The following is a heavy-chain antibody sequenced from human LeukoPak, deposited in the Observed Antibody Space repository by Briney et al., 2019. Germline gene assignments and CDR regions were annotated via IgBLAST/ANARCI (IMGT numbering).Heavy chain of an antibody. D-gene: IGHD4-17*01. V-gene: IGHV3-30-3*01. CDR2: ISYDGSNK. Sequence: PGRSLRLSCAASGFTFSSYAMHWVRQAPGKGLEWVAVISYDGSNKYYADSVKGRFTISRDNSKNTLYLQMNSLRAEDTAVYYCARDLLRGTVNTGYFDYWGQGTLVTVSS. J-gene: IGHJ4*02. CDR3: ARDLLRGTVNTGYFDY. CDR1: GFTFSSYA.